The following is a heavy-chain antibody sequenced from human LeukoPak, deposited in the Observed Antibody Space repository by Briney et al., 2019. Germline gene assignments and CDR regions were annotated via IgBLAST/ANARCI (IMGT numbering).Heavy chain of an antibody. V-gene: IGHV3-72*01. CDR1: GFTFSSYA. CDR3: TSVSAGLIEY. J-gene: IGHJ4*02. Sequence: GGSLRLSCAASGFTFSSYAMSWVRQAPGKGLEWIGRTRNKAKSYTTEYAASVKGRFIISRDDSKNSLYLQMNSLKTEDTAVYYCTSVSAGLIEYWGQGTLVIVSS. CDR2: TRNKAKSYTT.